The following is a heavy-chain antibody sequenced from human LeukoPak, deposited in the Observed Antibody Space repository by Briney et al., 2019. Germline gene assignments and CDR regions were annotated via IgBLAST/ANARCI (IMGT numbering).Heavy chain of an antibody. CDR2: INHSGST. Sequence: SETLSLTCAVYGGSFSGYYWSWIRQPPGKGLEWIGEINHSGSTNYNPSLKSRVTISVDTSKNQFSLKLSSVTAADTAVYYCARATVETTVFDYWGQGTLVTVSS. J-gene: IGHJ4*02. CDR1: GGSFSGYY. D-gene: IGHD4-23*01. CDR3: ARATVETTVFDY. V-gene: IGHV4-34*01.